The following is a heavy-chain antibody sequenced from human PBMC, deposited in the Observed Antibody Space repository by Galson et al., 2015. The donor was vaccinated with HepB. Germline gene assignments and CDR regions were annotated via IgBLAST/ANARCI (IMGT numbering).Heavy chain of an antibody. CDR1: GFTFTNYG. CDR2: ISSDGSNK. Sequence: SLRLSCAASGFTFTNYGMHWVRQAPGKGLEWVAVISSDGSNKYYADSVRGRFTISRDNSKNTLYLQMNSLRAEDTAVYYCAKDLRYLYYMDVWGKGTLVTVSS. V-gene: IGHV3-30*18. D-gene: IGHD2-2*02. CDR3: AKDLRYLYYMDV. J-gene: IGHJ6*03.